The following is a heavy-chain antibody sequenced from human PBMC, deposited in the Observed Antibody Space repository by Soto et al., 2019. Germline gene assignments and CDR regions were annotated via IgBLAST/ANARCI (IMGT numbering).Heavy chain of an antibody. CDR3: AKGDNLGPKTGYAFDP. V-gene: IGHV6-1*01. CDR1: GDSVSGNTAC. Sequence: SQTLSLTCAISGDSVSGNTACGGCIRHSGSRCLEWLGRTYFRSKWYNDYAVSVKSRIIINPDTSNNQFSLQLNSVTPEDTAVYFCAKGDNLGPKTGYAFDPWGQGIMVTVSS. D-gene: IGHD5-12*01. J-gene: IGHJ5*02. CDR2: TYFRSKWYN.